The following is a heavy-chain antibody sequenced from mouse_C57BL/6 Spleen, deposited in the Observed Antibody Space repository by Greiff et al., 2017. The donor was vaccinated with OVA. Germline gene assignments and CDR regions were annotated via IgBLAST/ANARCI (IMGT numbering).Heavy chain of an antibody. Sequence: DVKLQQSGPELVKPGASVKISCKASGYTFTDYYMNWVKQSHGKSLEWIGDINPNNGGTSYNQKFKGKATLTVDKSSSTAYMELRSLTSEDSAVYYCARGFAYWGQGTLVTVSA. J-gene: IGHJ3*01. CDR1: GYTFTDYY. CDR3: ARGFAY. CDR2: INPNNGGT. V-gene: IGHV1-26*01.